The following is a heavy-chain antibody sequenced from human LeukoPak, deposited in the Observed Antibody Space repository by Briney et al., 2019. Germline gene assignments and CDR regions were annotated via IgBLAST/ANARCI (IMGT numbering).Heavy chain of an antibody. V-gene: IGHV3-7*03. CDR1: GFTFSSYW. J-gene: IGHJ3*02. CDR2: IKQDGSEK. Sequence: GGSLRHSCAASGFTFSSYWMSWVRQAPGKGLEWVANIKQDGSEKYYVDSVKGRFTISRDNAKNSLYLQMNSLRAEDTAVYYCARDGCSGGSCYSNGGWEYRFPFDIWGQGTMVTVSS. D-gene: IGHD2-15*01. CDR3: ARDGCSGGSCYSNGGWEYRFPFDI.